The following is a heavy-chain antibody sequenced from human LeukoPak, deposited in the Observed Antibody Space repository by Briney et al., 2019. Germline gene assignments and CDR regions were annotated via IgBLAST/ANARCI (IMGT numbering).Heavy chain of an antibody. V-gene: IGHV1-46*01. Sequence: ASVKVSCKASGYTFSSYYMHCLRQAPGQALEWRGIINPSGGAKSSAQKFQGRVAMIGDTSTSTVYMQMSSLRIDDMAVYYCPGHSDLCSGSHYPYYYLMDVWGQGTTVTVSS. J-gene: IGHJ6*02. CDR2: INPSGGAK. D-gene: IGHD3-10*02. CDR1: GYTFSSYY. CDR3: PGHSDLCSGSHYPYYYLMDV.